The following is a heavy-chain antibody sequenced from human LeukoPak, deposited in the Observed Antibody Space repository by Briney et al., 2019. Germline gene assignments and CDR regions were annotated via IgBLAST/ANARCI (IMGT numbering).Heavy chain of an antibody. J-gene: IGHJ5*02. CDR3: ARICYDILTREPGFDP. Sequence: TPSETLSLTCAVYGGSFSGYYWSWIRQPPGKGLEWIGEINHSGSTNYNPSLKSRVTISVDTSKNQFSLKLSSVTAADTAVYYCARICYDILTREPGFDPWGQGTLVTVSS. V-gene: IGHV4-34*01. CDR2: INHSGST. D-gene: IGHD3-9*01. CDR1: GGSFSGYY.